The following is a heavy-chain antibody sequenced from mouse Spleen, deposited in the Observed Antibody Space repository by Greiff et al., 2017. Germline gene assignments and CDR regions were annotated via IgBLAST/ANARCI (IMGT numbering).Heavy chain of an antibody. CDR3: ASGNYGY. CDR2: ISSGSSTI. CDR1: GFTFSSFG. Sequence: EVKLMESGGGLVQPGGSRKLSCAASGFTFSSFGMHWVRQAPEKGLEWVAYISSGSSTIYYADTVKGRFTISRDNPKNTLFLQMTSLRSEDTAMYYCASGNYGYWGQGTTLTVSS. J-gene: IGHJ2*01. V-gene: IGHV5-17*02. D-gene: IGHD2-1*01.